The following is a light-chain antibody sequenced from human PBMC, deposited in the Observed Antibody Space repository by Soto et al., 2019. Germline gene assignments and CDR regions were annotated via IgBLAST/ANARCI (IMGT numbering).Light chain of an antibody. CDR1: QSVSSN. V-gene: IGKV3-15*01. CDR2: GAA. CDR3: QQYHNWPA. J-gene: IGKJ1*01. Sequence: EIVMTQSPGTLSVSPGERATLSCRASQSVSSNLAWYQQKPGQAPRLLIYGAATRATGIPGRFSGSGSGTEFTLTISSLQSEDFAVYYCQQYHNWPAFGQGTKVDIK.